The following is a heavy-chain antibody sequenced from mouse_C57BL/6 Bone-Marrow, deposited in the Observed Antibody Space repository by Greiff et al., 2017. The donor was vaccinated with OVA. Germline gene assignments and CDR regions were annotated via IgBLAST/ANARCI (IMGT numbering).Heavy chain of an antibody. Sequence: VKLMESGPGLVQPSQSLSITCTVSGFSLTSYGVHWVRQPPGKGLEWLGVIWSGGSTDYNAAFISRLSISKDNSKSQVFFKMNSLQADDTAIYYCASPYYGSSYWFAYWGQGTLVTVSA. CDR1: GFSLTSYG. J-gene: IGHJ3*01. D-gene: IGHD1-1*01. CDR3: ASPYYGSSYWFAY. CDR2: IWSGGST. V-gene: IGHV2-4*01.